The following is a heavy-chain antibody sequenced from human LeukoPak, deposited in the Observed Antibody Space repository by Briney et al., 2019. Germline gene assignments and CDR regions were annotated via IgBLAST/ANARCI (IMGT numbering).Heavy chain of an antibody. CDR3: ASRGGGHRNWYFDL. V-gene: IGHV3-30*03. J-gene: IGHJ2*01. D-gene: IGHD1-14*01. CDR2: ISYDGSDK. Sequence: QPGGSLRLSCAASRFTFSNYVMHWVRQAPGKGLEWVAVISYDGSDKYYADSVKGRFTISRDNSKNTLYLQMNNLRAEDTAVYYCASRGGGHRNWYFDLWGRGTLVTVSS. CDR1: RFTFSNYV.